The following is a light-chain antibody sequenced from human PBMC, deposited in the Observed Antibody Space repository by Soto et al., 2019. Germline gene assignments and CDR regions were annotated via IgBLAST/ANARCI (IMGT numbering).Light chain of an antibody. V-gene: IGLV1-44*01. CDR3: AAWDDSLNGVV. CDR2: INS. J-gene: IGLJ2*01. Sequence: QSVLTQPPSASGTPGQRVTISCSGSTSNIGSNTINWFQQLPGKAPKLLIYINSHRPSGVPDRFSGSKSSTSASLAISGLQSEDEAEYYCAAWDDSLNGVVFGGGTKVTVL. CDR1: TSNIGSNT.